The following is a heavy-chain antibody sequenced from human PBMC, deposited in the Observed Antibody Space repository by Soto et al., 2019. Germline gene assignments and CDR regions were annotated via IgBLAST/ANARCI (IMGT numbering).Heavy chain of an antibody. J-gene: IGHJ6*02. V-gene: IGHV3-13*01. CDR2: IGTAGDT. Sequence: GGSLRLSCAASGFTFSSYDMHWVRQATGKGLEWVSAIGTAGDTYYPGSVKGRFTISRENAKNSLYLQMNRLRAGDTAVYYCARGLKAAAGTSYYYYYGMDVWGQGTTVTVSS. CDR1: GFTFSSYD. CDR3: ARGLKAAAGTSYYYYYGMDV. D-gene: IGHD6-13*01.